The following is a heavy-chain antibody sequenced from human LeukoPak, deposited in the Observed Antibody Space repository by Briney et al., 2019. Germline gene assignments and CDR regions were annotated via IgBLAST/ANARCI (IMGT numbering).Heavy chain of an antibody. V-gene: IGHV3-66*02. D-gene: IGHD1-7*01. Sequence: GGSLRLSCAASGFTVSSNYMSWVRQAPGKGLEWVSVIYSGGSTYYADSVKGRFTISRDNSKNTLYLQMNSLRAEDTAVYYCARGVTGTISFAYWGQGTLVTVSS. CDR2: IYSGGST. CDR3: ARGVTGTISFAY. J-gene: IGHJ4*02. CDR1: GFTVSSNY.